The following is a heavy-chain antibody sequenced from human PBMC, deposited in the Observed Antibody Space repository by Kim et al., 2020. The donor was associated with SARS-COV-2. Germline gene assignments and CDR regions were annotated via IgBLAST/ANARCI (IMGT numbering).Heavy chain of an antibody. J-gene: IGHJ4*02. CDR3: ARSAGPYDYYFDY. Sequence: YRPSFRGQVTISADQATTTAYLQWSSLKASDTAMYYCARSAGPYDYYFDYWGQGTLVTVSS. D-gene: IGHD3-16*01. V-gene: IGHV5-51*01.